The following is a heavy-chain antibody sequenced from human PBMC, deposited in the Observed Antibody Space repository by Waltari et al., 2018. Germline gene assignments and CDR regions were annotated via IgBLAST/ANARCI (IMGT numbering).Heavy chain of an antibody. CDR2: ISYDGSNK. CDR1: GFTFSSYG. V-gene: IGHV3-30*18. J-gene: IGHJ4*02. CDR3: AKGPSPWSSSSVEDYFDY. Sequence: QVQLVESGGGVVQPGRSLRLSCAASGFTFSSYGMPWVRQAPGKGLEWVAVISYDGSNKYYADSVKGRFTISRDNSKNTLYLQMNSLRAEDTAVYYCAKGPSPWSSSSVEDYFDYWGQGTLVTVSS. D-gene: IGHD6-6*01.